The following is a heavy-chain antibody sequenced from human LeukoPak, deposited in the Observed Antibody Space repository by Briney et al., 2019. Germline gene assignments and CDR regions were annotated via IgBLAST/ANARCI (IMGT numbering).Heavy chain of an antibody. V-gene: IGHV3-23*01. CDR1: GFTFSNYA. Sequence: GGSLRLSCAASGFTFSNYAMSWVRQAPGKGLEWVSAISGSGGSTYYADSVKGRFTISRDNSKNTLYLQMNSLRAEETAVYYCAKDSSVYYFDYWGQGTLVTVSS. CDR3: AKDSSVYYFDY. CDR2: ISGSGGST. J-gene: IGHJ4*02.